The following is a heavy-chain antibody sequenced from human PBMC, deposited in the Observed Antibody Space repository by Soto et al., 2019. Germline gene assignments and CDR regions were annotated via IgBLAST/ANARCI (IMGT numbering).Heavy chain of an antibody. CDR2: ISSSSSTI. J-gene: IGHJ5*02. V-gene: IGHV3-48*02. CDR3: ARASSALDWFVP. CDR1: GFTFSSYS. Sequence: EVQLVESGGGLVQPGGSLRLSCAASGFTFSSYSMNWVRQAPGKGLEWVSYISSSSSTIYYADSVKGRFTISRDNAKNSLYLQMNSRRDEETAVYFCARASSALDWFVPWGQGTLVTVSS.